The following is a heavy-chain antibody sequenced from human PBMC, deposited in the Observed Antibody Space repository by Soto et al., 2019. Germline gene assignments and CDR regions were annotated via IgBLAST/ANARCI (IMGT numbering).Heavy chain of an antibody. CDR3: AKRATGTYFDY. CDR2: ISGSGGST. Sequence: EVQLLESGGGLVQPGGSLRLSCAASGFTFSSYAMNWVRQAPGKGLEWVSVISGSGGSTYYADSVKGRFTISRGNSKNTLYRQMNSLRAEDTDVYYCAKRATGTYFDYWGQGTLVTVSS. D-gene: IGHD1-7*01. V-gene: IGHV3-23*01. CDR1: GFTFSSYA. J-gene: IGHJ4*02.